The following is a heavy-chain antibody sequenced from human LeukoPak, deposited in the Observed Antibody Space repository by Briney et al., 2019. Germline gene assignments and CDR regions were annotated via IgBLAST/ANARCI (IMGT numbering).Heavy chain of an antibody. CDR1: SGSFSGYY. CDR2: INHSGST. D-gene: IGHD6-13*01. V-gene: IGHV4-34*01. J-gene: IGHJ6*02. CDR3: ARGIAAADRLSDGMDV. Sequence: SETLSLTCAVYSGSFSGYYWSWIRQPPGKGLEWIGEINHSGSTNYNPSLKSRVTISVDTSKNQFSLKLSSVTAADTAVYYCARGIAAADRLSDGMDVWGQGTTVTVSS.